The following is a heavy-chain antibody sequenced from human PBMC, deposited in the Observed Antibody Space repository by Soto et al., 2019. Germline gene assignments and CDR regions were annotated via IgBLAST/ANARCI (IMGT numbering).Heavy chain of an antibody. D-gene: IGHD6-19*01. CDR2: IYNSGST. J-gene: IGHJ4*02. V-gene: IGHV4-59*08. Sequence: QVQLQESGPGLVKPSETLSLTCTVSGGSISSYYWSWIRQPPGKGLEWIGYIYNSGSTNYNPPLKRRVSISVDMSKNQFSLKLNSVTAADTAVYYCARHESSGWYYFDYWGQGTLVTVSS. CDR1: GGSISSYY. CDR3: ARHESSGWYYFDY.